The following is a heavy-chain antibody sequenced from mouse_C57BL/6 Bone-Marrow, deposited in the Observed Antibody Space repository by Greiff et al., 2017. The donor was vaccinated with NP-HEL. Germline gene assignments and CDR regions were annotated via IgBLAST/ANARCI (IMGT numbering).Heavy chain of an antibody. CDR2: IDPENGDT. CDR3: TTPHADYCDY. V-gene: IGHV14-4*01. J-gene: IGHJ2*01. Sequence: VQLQQSGAELVRPGASVKLSCTASGFNIKDDYMHWVKQRPEQGLEWIGWIDPENGDTEYASKFQGKAPITADTSSNTAYLQLSSLTSEETAVYYCTTPHADYCDYWGQGTTLTVSS. CDR1: GFNIKDDY.